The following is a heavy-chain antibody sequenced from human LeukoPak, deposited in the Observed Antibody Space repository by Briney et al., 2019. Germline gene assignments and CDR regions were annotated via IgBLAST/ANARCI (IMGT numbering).Heavy chain of an antibody. CDR3: ARDLKELGYCSSTSCLSNWFDP. CDR1: GGSISSYY. Sequence: SETLSLTCPVAGGSISSYYWSWIRQPAGKGLEWIGRIYTSGSTNYNPSLRSRVTMSVDTYKSQFSLKLSSVTAADTAVYYCARDLKELGYCSSTSCLSNWFDPWGQGTLVTVSS. D-gene: IGHD2-2*01. J-gene: IGHJ5*02. CDR2: IYTSGST. V-gene: IGHV4-4*07.